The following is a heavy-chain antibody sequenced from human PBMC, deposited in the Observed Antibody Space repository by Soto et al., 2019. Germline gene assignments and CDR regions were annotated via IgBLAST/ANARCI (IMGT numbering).Heavy chain of an antibody. V-gene: IGHV3-23*01. J-gene: IGHJ4*02. CDR1: GFTFSSSA. CDR2: ISGSGGST. D-gene: IGHD3-3*01. Sequence: LRLSYAASGFTFSSSAMSWVRQAPGTVLEWVSAISGSGGSTYYADSVKGRFTISRDNSKNTLYLQMNSLRAEDTAVYYCAKGSHHYDFWSGPDDYWGQGTLVTVPQ. CDR3: AKGSHHYDFWSGPDDY.